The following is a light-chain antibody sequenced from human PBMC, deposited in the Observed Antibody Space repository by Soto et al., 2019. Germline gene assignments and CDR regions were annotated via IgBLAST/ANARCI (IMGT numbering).Light chain of an antibody. CDR3: MQALQIPLT. V-gene: IGKV2-28*01. CDR1: QSLLHRNGYNY. J-gene: IGKJ4*01. CDR2: LGS. Sequence: EIVMTQSPLSLPVTPGEPASISCRSSQSLLHRNGYNYVDWYLQKPGQSPQLLIYLGSNRASGVPYRCSGSGSGTDFTLRISRVEAEDVGIYYCMQALQIPLTFGGGTKVDIK.